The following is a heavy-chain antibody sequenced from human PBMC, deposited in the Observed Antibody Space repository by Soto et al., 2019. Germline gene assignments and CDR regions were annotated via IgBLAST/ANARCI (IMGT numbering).Heavy chain of an antibody. CDR3: TTDSPPRIAARPGTPPFDY. V-gene: IGHV3-15*07. D-gene: IGHD6-6*01. CDR1: GFTFTNAW. Sequence: EVQLVESGGGLVKPGGSLRLSCAASGFTFTNAWMNWVRQAPGKGLEWVGRIKSKTDGGTTDYAAPVKGRFTISRDDSKYTLYLKMNSLKTEDTAIYYCTTDSPPRIAARPGTPPFDYWGQGTLVTVSS. CDR2: IKSKTDGGTT. J-gene: IGHJ4*02.